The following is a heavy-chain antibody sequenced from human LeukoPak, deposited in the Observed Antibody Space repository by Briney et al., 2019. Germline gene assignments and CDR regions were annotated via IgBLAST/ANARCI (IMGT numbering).Heavy chain of an antibody. CDR1: GXTFHNYA. J-gene: IGHJ4*02. D-gene: IGHD5/OR15-5a*01. CDR2: TSGDGITT. Sequence: GGSLRLSCAASGXTFHNYAIHWVRQAPGKGQEWVSLTSGDGITTYLADSVKGRFTISRDNSKSSLFLQMNSLRTEDTALYYCARDHVYGGADYWGQGTLVTVSS. CDR3: ARDHVYGGADY. V-gene: IGHV3-43*02.